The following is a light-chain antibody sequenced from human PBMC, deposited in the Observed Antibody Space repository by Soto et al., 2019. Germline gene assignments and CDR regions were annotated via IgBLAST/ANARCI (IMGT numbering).Light chain of an antibody. Sequence: QSALTQPPSASGSPGQSVTISCTGTSSDVGGYNYVSWYQQHPGKAPKLMIYEVSKRPSGVPDRFSGSKSGNTASLTVSGRQAEDEADYYCSSYAGYNNVVFGGGTKLTVL. CDR3: SSYAGYNNVV. CDR1: SSDVGGYNY. CDR2: EVS. J-gene: IGLJ2*01. V-gene: IGLV2-8*01.